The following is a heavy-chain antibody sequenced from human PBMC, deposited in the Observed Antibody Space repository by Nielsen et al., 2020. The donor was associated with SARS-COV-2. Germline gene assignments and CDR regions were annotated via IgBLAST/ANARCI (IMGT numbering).Heavy chain of an antibody. CDR3: ARARGAYGDYYYYYYTDV. V-gene: IGHV6-1*01. CDR1: GYTVSSSSAA. J-gene: IGHJ6*03. D-gene: IGHD4-17*01. CDR2: TYYRSKWYN. Sequence: LRLSCAISGYTVSSSSAAWNWIRQSPSRGLEWLGRTYYRSKWYNDYAVSVKSRITINPDTSKNQFSLHLNSVTPEDTAVYYCARARGAYGDYYYYYYTDVWGKGTTVTVSS.